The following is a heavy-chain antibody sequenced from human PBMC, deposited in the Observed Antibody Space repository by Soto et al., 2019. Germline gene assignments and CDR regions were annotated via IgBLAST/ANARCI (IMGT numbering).Heavy chain of an antibody. J-gene: IGHJ5*02. CDR3: ASCPHLGGWFDP. CDR1: GGTFSSYA. V-gene: IGHV1-69*06. D-gene: IGHD3-16*01. Sequence: QVQLVQSGAEVKKPGSSVKVSCKASGGTFSSYAISWVRQAPGHGLEWMGGIIPIFGTANYAQKFQGRVTITADKSASTAYMELSSLRSEDTAVYYCASCPHLGGWFDPWGQGTLVTVSS. CDR2: IIPIFGTA.